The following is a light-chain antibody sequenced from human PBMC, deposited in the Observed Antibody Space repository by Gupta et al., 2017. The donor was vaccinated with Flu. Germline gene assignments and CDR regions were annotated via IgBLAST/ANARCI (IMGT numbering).Light chain of an antibody. V-gene: IGKV3-15*01. CDR3: QQDNEWPLS. J-gene: IGKJ4*01. Sequence: EIVMTQSPVTLSLSPGERATISCRASQTIYSNLAWYQQTPGQAPRLLIYDASTRATGIPARFSGSGSGTEFILSISSLQSEDFAVYYCQQDNEWPLSFGGGTTVEI. CDR1: QTIYSN. CDR2: DAS.